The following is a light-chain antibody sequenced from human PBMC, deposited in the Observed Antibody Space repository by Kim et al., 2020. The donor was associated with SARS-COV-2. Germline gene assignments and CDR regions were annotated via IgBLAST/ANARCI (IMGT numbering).Light chain of an antibody. CDR1: QNINTW. CDR2: KAS. V-gene: IGKV1-5*03. CDR3: QQYETYSRT. Sequence: APVGDSVTITCRASQNINTWLAWYQQKPGKAPKALIYKASSLESEVPSRFSVSVSGTEFFLTITNLQPEDVATYFCQQYETYSRTFGQGTKVDIK. J-gene: IGKJ2*01.